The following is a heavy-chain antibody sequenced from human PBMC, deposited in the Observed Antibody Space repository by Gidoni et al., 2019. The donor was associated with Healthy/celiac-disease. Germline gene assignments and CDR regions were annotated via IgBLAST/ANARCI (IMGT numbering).Heavy chain of an antibody. Sequence: QVHLQESGPGLVKPSQTLSLTCTVSAGSISRGGYYWSWIRQHPGKGLEWIGYIYYSGSTYYNPSLKSRVTIPVDTSKNQFSLKLSSVTAADTAVYYCARDCSGGSCYSQDAFDIWGQGTMVTVSS. D-gene: IGHD2-15*01. J-gene: IGHJ3*02. CDR3: ARDCSGGSCYSQDAFDI. CDR1: AGSISRGGYY. V-gene: IGHV4-31*03. CDR2: IYYSGST.